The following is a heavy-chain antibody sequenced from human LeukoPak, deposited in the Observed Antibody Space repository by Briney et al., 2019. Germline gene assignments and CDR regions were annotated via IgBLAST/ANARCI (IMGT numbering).Heavy chain of an antibody. CDR1: GFTFSSYG. J-gene: IGHJ6*02. CDR2: ISYDGSNK. CDR3: SRSGYCTNGVCYINYYGMDV. V-gene: IGHV3-30*03. Sequence: GRSLRLSCAASGFTFSSYGMHWVRQAPGKGLEWVAVISYDGSNKYYADSVKGRFTISRDNFKNTLYLQMNSLRAEDTAVYYCSRSGYCTNGVCYINYYGMDVWGQGTTVTVSS. D-gene: IGHD2-8*01.